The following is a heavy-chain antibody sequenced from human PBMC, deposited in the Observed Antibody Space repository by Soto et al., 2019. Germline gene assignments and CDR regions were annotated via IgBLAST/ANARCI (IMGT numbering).Heavy chain of an antibody. D-gene: IGHD4-4*01. Sequence: PSETLSLTCTVSGGSVSSGSYYWSWIRQPPGKGLEWIGYIYYSGSTNYNPSLKSRGTISVDTSKNQFSLKLSSVTAADTAVYYCARECNSGTYYSYGLDFWCQGTTVTVAS. CDR3: ARECNSGTYYSYGLDF. CDR1: GGSVSSGSYY. V-gene: IGHV4-61*01. CDR2: IYYSGST. J-gene: IGHJ6*02.